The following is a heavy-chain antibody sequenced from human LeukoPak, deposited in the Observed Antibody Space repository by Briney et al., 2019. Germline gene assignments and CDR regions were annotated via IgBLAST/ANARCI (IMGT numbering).Heavy chain of an antibody. V-gene: IGHV4-61*08. CDR1: GGSISSGDYY. D-gene: IGHD3-22*01. CDR3: ARRSGYYRDFDY. CDR2: IYYSGST. J-gene: IGHJ4*02. Sequence: SQTLSLTCTVSGGSISSGDYYWSWIRQPPGKGLEWIGYIYYSGSTNYNPSLKSRVTISVDTSKNQFSLKLSSVTAADTAVYYCARRSGYYRDFDYWGQGTLVTVSS.